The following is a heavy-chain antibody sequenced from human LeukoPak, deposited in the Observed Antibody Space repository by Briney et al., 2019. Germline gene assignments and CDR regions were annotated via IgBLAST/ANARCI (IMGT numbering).Heavy chain of an antibody. CDR3: ARGPINPIDY. J-gene: IGHJ4*02. V-gene: IGHV3-30-3*01. CDR1: GFTFSSYA. Sequence: PGGSLRLSCAASGFTFSSYAMHWVRQAPGKGLEWVAVISYDGSNKYYADSVKGRFTISRDNSKNTLYLQMNSLRAEDTAVYYCARGPINPIDYWGQGTLLIVSS. CDR2: ISYDGSNK. D-gene: IGHD1-14*01.